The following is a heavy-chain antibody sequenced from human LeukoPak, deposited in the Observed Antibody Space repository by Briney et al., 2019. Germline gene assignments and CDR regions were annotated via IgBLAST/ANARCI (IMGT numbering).Heavy chain of an antibody. CDR1: GFTFSDYY. CDR2: ISGSGGST. CDR3: ARKASEFDC. J-gene: IGHJ4*02. Sequence: PGGSLRLSCAASGFTFSDYYMSWIRQAPGKGLEWVSSISGSGGSTYYADSVKGRFTISRDNSQNTLYLQMNSLRAEDTAVYYCARKASEFDCWGQGTLVTVSS. V-gene: IGHV3-23*01.